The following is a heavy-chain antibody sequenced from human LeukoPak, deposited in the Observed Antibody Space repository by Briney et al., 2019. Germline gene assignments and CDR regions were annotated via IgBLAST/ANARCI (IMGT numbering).Heavy chain of an antibody. V-gene: IGHV4-59*12. Sequence: SETLSLTCTVSGGSISSYYWSWIRQPPGKGLEWIGYIYYSGSTNYNPSLKSRVTISVDTSKNQFSLKLSSVTAADTAVYYCARDIGADFWSGYFDAFDIWGQGTMVTVSS. J-gene: IGHJ3*02. D-gene: IGHD3-3*01. CDR2: IYYSGST. CDR3: ARDIGADFWSGYFDAFDI. CDR1: GGSISSYY.